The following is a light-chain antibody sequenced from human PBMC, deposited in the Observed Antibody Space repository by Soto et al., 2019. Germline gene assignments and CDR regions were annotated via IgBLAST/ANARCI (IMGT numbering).Light chain of an antibody. J-gene: IGKJ4*01. V-gene: IGKV3-11*01. CDR1: QSVSSY. CDR2: YAS. Sequence: EIVLTQSPATLSLSPGERATLSCRASQSVSSYLAWYQQRPGQAPRLLIYYASNRATGAPARFSGSGSGTDFSLTISSLEPEDFAVYYCQHRSDWPPLTFGGGTRVEIK. CDR3: QHRSDWPPLT.